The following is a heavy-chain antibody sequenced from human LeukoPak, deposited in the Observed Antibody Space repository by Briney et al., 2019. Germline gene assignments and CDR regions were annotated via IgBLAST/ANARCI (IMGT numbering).Heavy chain of an antibody. CDR3: ARGDYGDYRYYLDY. Sequence: ASVKVSCKASGYTFTSYCMHWVRQAPGQGLEWMGIINPSGGSTRYAQKFQGRVTMTRDASTSTVYMELSSLTSEDTAVYYCARGDYGDYRYYLDYWAQGALVTVSS. CDR1: GYTFTSYC. CDR2: INPSGGST. V-gene: IGHV1-46*01. D-gene: IGHD4-17*01. J-gene: IGHJ4*02.